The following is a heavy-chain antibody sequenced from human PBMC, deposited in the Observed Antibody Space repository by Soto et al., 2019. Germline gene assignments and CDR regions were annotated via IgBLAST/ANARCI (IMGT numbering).Heavy chain of an antibody. D-gene: IGHD2-2*01. J-gene: IGHJ3*02. V-gene: IGHV5-51*01. Sequence: GESLKMSCEGSGYSFTSYCIGLVLQMPGKGLEWMGIIYPGDSDTRYSPSFQGQVTISADKSISTAYLQWSSLKASDTAMYYCARRGSGSSTSWYRGFAFDIWGQGTMVTVSS. CDR1: GYSFTSYC. CDR3: ARRGSGSSTSWYRGFAFDI. CDR2: IYPGDSDT.